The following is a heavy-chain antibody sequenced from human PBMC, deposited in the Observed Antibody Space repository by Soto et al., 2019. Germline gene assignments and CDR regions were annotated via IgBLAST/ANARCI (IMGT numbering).Heavy chain of an antibody. J-gene: IGHJ5*02. CDR1: VGSISGDYY. Sequence: TLSLTCSVSVGSISGDYYWSWIRQSPEKGLEWIGYIYYSGSSYSNPALQSRLSMSLDTSKNQFSLKLRSVTAADTAVYYRARGGARWPGWFDPWGPGTLVTVSS. D-gene: IGHD2-15*01. CDR2: IYYSGSS. CDR3: ARGGARWPGWFDP. V-gene: IGHV4-30-4*08.